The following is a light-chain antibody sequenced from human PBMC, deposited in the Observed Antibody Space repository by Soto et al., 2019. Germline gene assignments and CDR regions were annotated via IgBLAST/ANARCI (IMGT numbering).Light chain of an antibody. CDR3: QQFDTSPYT. Sequence: VLTQSPGTLSLSPGERATLSCRASQSVSRYLVWYQQKPGQAPRLLIYGASSRDSGIPDRFSGSGSGTDFTLTINRLGPEDSAVYYCQQFDTSPYTFGQGTKLEIK. V-gene: IGKV3-20*01. CDR1: QSVSRY. CDR2: GAS. J-gene: IGKJ2*01.